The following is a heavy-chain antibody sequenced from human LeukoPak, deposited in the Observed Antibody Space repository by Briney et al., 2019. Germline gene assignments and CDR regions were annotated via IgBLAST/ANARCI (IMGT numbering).Heavy chain of an antibody. Sequence: GGSLRLSCAASGFTFSNFWMHWVRQAPGKGLVWVALIYGDGSFTRYADSVKGRFSISRDNAKSTLYLQMNGLRAEDTAVYYCARGPGSSGGAYVGDYWGHGTLVTVSS. CDR3: ARGPGSSGGAYVGDY. CDR2: IYGDGSFT. CDR1: GFTFSNFW. V-gene: IGHV3-74*01. J-gene: IGHJ4*01. D-gene: IGHD3-22*01.